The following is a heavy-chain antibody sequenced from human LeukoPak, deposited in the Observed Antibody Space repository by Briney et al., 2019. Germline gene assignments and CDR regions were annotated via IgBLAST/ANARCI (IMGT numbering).Heavy chain of an antibody. CDR3: ARGFDSRYNWNYSRVLPVTIFDY. Sequence: PSETLSLTCSVSGGSISSSYYYWGWIRQPPGKGLEWIATIYSSGRTYYSLSLKSRVTISVDTSKNQFSLNLSSVTAADTAVYYCARGFDSRYNWNYSRVLPVTIFDYWGQGTLVTVSS. V-gene: IGHV4-39*01. CDR2: IYSSGRT. D-gene: IGHD1-7*01. J-gene: IGHJ4*02. CDR1: GGSISSSYYY.